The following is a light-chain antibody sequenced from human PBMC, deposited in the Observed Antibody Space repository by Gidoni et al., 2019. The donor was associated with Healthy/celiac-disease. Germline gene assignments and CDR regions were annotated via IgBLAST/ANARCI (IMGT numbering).Light chain of an antibody. CDR3: QQRSNWPPYT. CDR2: DAS. V-gene: IGKV3-11*01. Sequence: EMVLKQSPATLSLSPGERATLSCRASQSVSSYLAWYQQKLGQAPRLLIYDASNRATGIPARFSGSGSGTDFTLPISSLEPEDFAVYYCQQRSNWPPYTFGQGTKLEIK. CDR1: QSVSSY. J-gene: IGKJ2*01.